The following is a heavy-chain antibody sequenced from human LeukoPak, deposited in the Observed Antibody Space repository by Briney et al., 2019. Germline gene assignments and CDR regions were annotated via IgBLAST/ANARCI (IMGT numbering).Heavy chain of an antibody. D-gene: IGHD1-26*01. CDR2: IYTSGST. CDR1: GGSISSGSYY. Sequence: SETLSLTCTVSGGSISSGSYYWSWIRQPAGKGLEWIGRIYTSGSTNYNPSLKSRVTISVDTSKNQFSLKLSSVTAADTAVYYCAREQEWELLSDDAFDIWGQGTMVTVSS. V-gene: IGHV4-61*02. CDR3: AREQEWELLSDDAFDI. J-gene: IGHJ3*02.